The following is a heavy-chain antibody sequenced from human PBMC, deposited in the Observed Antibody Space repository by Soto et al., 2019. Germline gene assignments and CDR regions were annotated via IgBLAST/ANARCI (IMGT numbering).Heavy chain of an antibody. CDR2: IYNSGRT. Sequence: SETLSLTCTVSGGSISSNIYHWGWIRQPPGKGLECIGRIYNSGRTYYNASLKSRVSISIDTSKNQFSLKLTSVTAADTAVYYCARHPVYATGWQIDYWGQGALVTVSS. V-gene: IGHV4-39*01. D-gene: IGHD2-2*01. J-gene: IGHJ4*02. CDR1: GGSISSNIYH. CDR3: ARHPVYATGWQIDY.